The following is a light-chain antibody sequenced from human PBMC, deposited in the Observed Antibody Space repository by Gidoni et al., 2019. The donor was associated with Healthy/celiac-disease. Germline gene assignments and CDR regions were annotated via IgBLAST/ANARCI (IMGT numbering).Light chain of an antibody. CDR2: AAS. Sequence: DIQLTQSPSFLSASVGDRVTITCRASQGISSYLARYQQKPGKAPKRLIYAASTLQSGVPSRFSGSGSGTAVTLTISSLQPEDFATYYCQQLNSYLPLTFGGGTKVEIK. J-gene: IGKJ4*01. V-gene: IGKV1-9*01. CDR3: QQLNSYLPLT. CDR1: QGISSY.